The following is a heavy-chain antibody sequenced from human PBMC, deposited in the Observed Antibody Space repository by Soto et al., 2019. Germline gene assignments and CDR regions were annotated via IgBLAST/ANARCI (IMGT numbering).Heavy chain of an antibody. V-gene: IGHV2-70*01. CDR2: IDWDDDK. CDR3: ARIRSGSPHCYYGMDV. D-gene: IGHD3-10*01. CDR1: GFSLSTSGMC. J-gene: IGHJ6*02. Sequence: SGPTLVNPTQTLTLTCTFSGFSLSTSGMCVSWIRQPPGKALEWLALIDWDDDKYYSTSLKTRLTISKDTSKNQVVLTMTNMDPVDTATYYCARIRSGSPHCYYGMDVWGQGTTVTVSS.